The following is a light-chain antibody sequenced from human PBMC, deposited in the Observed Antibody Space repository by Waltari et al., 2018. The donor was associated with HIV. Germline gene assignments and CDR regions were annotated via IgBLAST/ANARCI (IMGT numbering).Light chain of an antibody. CDR2: EVN. CDR1: TREIDIYNL. V-gene: IGLV2-23*02. CDR3: CSCSVTNSLWV. J-gene: IGLJ3*02. Sequence: QSALTQAASVSASLGQSINISCTATTREIDIYNLVSWYQHLPGKAPKLLLYEVNKRPSGVSNRFSGSRSGNTTSLTITGLLADDEADYYCCSCSVTNSLWVFGGGTKVTVV.